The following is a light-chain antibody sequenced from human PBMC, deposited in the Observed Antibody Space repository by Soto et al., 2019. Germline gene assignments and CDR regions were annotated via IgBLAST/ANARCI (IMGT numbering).Light chain of an antibody. V-gene: IGLV2-11*01. CDR3: CSYAGTNTLI. Sequence: QSALTQPASVSGSPGQSITISCTGTNSDVGGYNYVSWYQQHPGRAPKVMIYDVTKRPSGVPDRFFGSKSANTASLTISGLQAEDEADYYCCSYAGTNTLIFGGGTKLTVL. J-gene: IGLJ2*01. CDR2: DVT. CDR1: NSDVGGYNY.